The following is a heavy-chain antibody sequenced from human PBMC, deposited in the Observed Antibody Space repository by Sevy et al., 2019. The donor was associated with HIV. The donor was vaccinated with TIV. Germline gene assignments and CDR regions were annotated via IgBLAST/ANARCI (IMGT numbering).Heavy chain of an antibody. D-gene: IGHD3-22*01. CDR3: ARAIYYDSSGPDFDY. Sequence: SETLSLTCAVSGGSISSSNWWRWVRQPPGKGLEWIGKIYHSGSTNYNPSLKSRVTISVDKSKNQFSLKLSSVTAADTAVYYCARAIYYDSSGPDFDYWGQGTLVTVSS. CDR1: GGSISSSNW. CDR2: IYHSGST. J-gene: IGHJ4*02. V-gene: IGHV4-4*02.